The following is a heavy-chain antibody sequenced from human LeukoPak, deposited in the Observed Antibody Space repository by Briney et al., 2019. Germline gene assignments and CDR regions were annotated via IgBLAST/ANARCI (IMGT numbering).Heavy chain of an antibody. CDR2: TYYRSKWSS. Sequence: SQTLSLTCALSGDSVSSSASWNWIRQSPSRGLEWLGRTYYRSKWSSDYATSVKSRITINADTSKNQFSLQLSSVIPEDTAVYYCARDADSSNEWGPFDPWGQGTLVTVSS. J-gene: IGHJ5*02. V-gene: IGHV6-1*01. CDR1: GDSVSSSAS. CDR3: ARDADSSNEWGPFDP. D-gene: IGHD1-1*01.